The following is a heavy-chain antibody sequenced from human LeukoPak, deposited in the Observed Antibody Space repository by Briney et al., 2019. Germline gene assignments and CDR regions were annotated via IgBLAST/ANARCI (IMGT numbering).Heavy chain of an antibody. CDR3: AKSLARAAAGFDY. J-gene: IGHJ4*02. Sequence: GESLKTSCKGSGYSFTSYWIGWVRQMPGKGLEWMGIIYPGDSDTRYSPSFQGQVTISADKSISTAYLQWSSLKASDTAMYYCAKSLARAAAGFDYWGQGTLVTVSS. CDR2: IYPGDSDT. D-gene: IGHD6-13*01. V-gene: IGHV5-51*01. CDR1: GYSFTSYW.